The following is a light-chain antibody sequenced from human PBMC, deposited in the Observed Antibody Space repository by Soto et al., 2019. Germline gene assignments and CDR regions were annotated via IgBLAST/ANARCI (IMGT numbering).Light chain of an antibody. V-gene: IGLV2-8*01. J-gene: IGLJ2*01. CDR3: TSFAGNFNVV. CDR1: SSDIGGYNY. Sequence: QSALTQPPSASGSPGQSVTISCTGTSSDIGGYNYVSWYQQPPGKAPKLMIYEVTKRPSGVPDRFSGSESGNTASLTVSGLQAEDEADYYCTSFAGNFNVVFGGGTKLTVL. CDR2: EVT.